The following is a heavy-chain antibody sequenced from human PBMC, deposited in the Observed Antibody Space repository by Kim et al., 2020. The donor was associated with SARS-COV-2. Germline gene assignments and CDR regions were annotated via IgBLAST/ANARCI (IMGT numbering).Heavy chain of an antibody. J-gene: IGHJ6*02. Sequence: GGSLRLSCVASGFTFSDYYMHWIRQVPGKGLMWVANINTDGSKASHADSVRGRFNISVDSAKNTLYLQMNSLRVEDTAVYYCARYGAGRWIWGQGTTVTVSS. D-gene: IGHD1-1*01. CDR3: ARYGAGRWI. V-gene: IGHV3-74*01. CDR1: GFTFSDYY. CDR2: INTDGSKA.